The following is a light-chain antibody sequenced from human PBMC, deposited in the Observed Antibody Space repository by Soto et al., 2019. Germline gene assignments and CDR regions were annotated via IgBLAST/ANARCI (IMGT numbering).Light chain of an antibody. V-gene: IGKV1-39*01. J-gene: IGKJ1*01. CDR3: QQSYSTPWT. CDR2: AAS. Sequence: DIQMTQSPSSLSASVGDRFTITCLASQSISSYLNWYQQKPGKAPKLLIYAASSWQSGVPSRFSGSGSGTDFTLTISSLQPEDFATYYCQQSYSTPWTFGQGTKVDIK. CDR1: QSISSY.